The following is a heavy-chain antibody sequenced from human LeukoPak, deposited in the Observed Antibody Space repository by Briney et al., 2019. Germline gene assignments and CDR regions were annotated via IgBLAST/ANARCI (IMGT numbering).Heavy chain of an antibody. D-gene: IGHD1-1*01. CDR1: GFTFSSYS. J-gene: IGHJ4*02. CDR3: AIDPVAFPPRRPLLEDY. V-gene: IGHV3-21*01. Sequence: PGGSLRLSCAASGFTFSSYSMNWVRQAPGKGLEWVSSISSSSSYIYYADSVKGRFTISRDNAKNSLYLQMNSLRAEDTAVYYCAIDPVAFPPRRPLLEDYWGQGTLVTVSS. CDR2: ISSSSSYI.